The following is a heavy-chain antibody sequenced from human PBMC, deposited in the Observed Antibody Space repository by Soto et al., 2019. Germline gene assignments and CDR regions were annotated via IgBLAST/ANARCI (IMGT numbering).Heavy chain of an antibody. D-gene: IGHD6-13*01. CDR3: APITHRSRWYLDAFDI. V-gene: IGHV3-53*01. J-gene: IGHJ3*02. Sequence: GGSLRLSCAASGFTVSSNYMSWVRQAPGKGLEWVSVIYSGGSTYYADSVKGRFTISRHNSKNTLYLQMNSLRAEDTAVYYCAPITHRSRWYLDAFDIWGQGTMVTVS. CDR1: GFTVSSNY. CDR2: IYSGGST.